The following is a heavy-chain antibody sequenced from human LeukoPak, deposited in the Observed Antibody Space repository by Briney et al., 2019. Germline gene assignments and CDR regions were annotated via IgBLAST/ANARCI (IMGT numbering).Heavy chain of an antibody. J-gene: IGHJ3*02. CDR1: GGSISSGGYS. CDR3: AISIVLWAFDI. D-gene: IGHD2/OR15-2a*01. CDR2: IYHSGST. Sequence: SQTLSLTCTDSGGSISSGGYSWSWIRQPPGKGLEWIGYIYHSGSTYYNPSLKSRVTISVDRSKNQFSLKLSSVTAADTAVYYCAISIVLWAFDIWGQGTMVTVSS. V-gene: IGHV4-30-2*01.